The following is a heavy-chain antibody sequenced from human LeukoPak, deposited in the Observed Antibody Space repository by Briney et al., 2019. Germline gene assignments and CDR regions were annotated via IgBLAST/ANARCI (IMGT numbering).Heavy chain of an antibody. CDR1: GASIRSSSYY. CDR3: ARRSTVAGRGRFDP. D-gene: IGHD6-19*01. V-gene: IGHV4-39*01. CDR2: VHHSGST. J-gene: IGHJ5*02. Sequence: PSETLSLTCIASGASIRSSSYYWGWIRQSPGKGLEWIASVHHSGSTYDNPSLKSRVTISVDTSKNQFSLKLTSVSAADTAAYYCARRSTVAGRGRFDPWGQGTLVTVSS.